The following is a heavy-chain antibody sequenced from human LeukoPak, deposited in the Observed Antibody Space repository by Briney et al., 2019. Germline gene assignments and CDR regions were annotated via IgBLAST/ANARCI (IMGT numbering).Heavy chain of an antibody. CDR2: IISIFGTA. CDR3: AREGITIFGVVTTFDY. D-gene: IGHD3-3*01. J-gene: IGHJ4*02. Sequence: ASVKVSCKASGGTFSSYAISWVRQAPGQGLEWMGGIISIFGTANYAQKFQGRVTITTDESTSTAYMELSSLRSEDTAVYYCAREGITIFGVVTTFDYWGQGTLVTVSS. V-gene: IGHV1-69*05. CDR1: GGTFSSYA.